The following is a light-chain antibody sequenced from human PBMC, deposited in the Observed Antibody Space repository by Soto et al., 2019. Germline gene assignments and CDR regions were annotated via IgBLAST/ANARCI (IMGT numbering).Light chain of an antibody. J-gene: IGKJ4*01. CDR2: AES. CDR1: QGIAGN. Sequence: DIQLTQSPSFLSASVGDRVTITCRASQGIAGNLAWYQQKPGKPPKLLIYAESTLQSGVPSRFSGSGSGTRGTLTISSLQPEDFATYYCQQVKSYPRTFGGGTKVDIK. CDR3: QQVKSYPRT. V-gene: IGKV1-9*01.